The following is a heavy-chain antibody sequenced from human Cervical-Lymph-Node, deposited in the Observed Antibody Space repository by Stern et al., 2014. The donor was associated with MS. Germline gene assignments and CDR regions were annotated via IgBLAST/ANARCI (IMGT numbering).Heavy chain of an antibody. D-gene: IGHD3-3*01. Sequence: EVQLVESGGGLVPPGGSLRLSCAVSGFTFNTYGMSWVRPAPGIGLEWISALSDIDDRTYYADSVQGRFAISRDNSKNTLYLQMNSLSAEDTAVYYCVRDPPRDARFLGLDPWGQGTLVTVSS. CDR1: GFTFNTYG. CDR3: VRDPPRDARFLGLDP. V-gene: IGHV3-23*04. J-gene: IGHJ5*02. CDR2: LSDIDDRT.